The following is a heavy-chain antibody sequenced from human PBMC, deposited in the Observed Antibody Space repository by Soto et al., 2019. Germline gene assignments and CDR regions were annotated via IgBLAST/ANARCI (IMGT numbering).Heavy chain of an antibody. V-gene: IGHV3-53*01. D-gene: IGHD3-10*01. Sequence: EVQLVEPGGGLIQPGGSVRLSCAVSGFTVSNNYMSWVRQAPGKGLEGVSVIYSGGYTAYGDSVKGRFTISRDNSKNKLYLKIDGGGAGAPAFFFCGKRGGGGGYWGQGTLVTVSS. CDR1: GFTVSNNY. J-gene: IGHJ4*02. CDR3: GKRGGGGGY. CDR2: IYSGGYT.